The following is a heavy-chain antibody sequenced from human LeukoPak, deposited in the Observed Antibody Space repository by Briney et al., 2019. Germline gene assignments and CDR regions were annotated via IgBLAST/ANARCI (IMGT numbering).Heavy chain of an antibody. CDR3: VRVRGGVFED. V-gene: IGHV6-1*01. CDR2: TYYRSKWSD. J-gene: IGHJ4*02. CDR1: GDSVSSNLVT. Sequence: SQTLSLTCAISGDSVSSNLVTWNWIRQSPSTGLEWLGRTYYRSKWSDDYAVSVQGRIAINPDTSKNQFSLHLNSVPPGDSAVYYCVRVRGGVFEDWGQGTLVTVSS. D-gene: IGHD3-10*01.